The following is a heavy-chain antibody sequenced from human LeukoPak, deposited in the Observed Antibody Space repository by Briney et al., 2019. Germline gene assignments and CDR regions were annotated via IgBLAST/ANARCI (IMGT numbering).Heavy chain of an antibody. D-gene: IGHD3-3*01. J-gene: IGHJ5*02. CDR3: ARLFFVIDT. CDR2: VHYSGST. Sequence: SETLSLSCTVSGASISNSAYYWLWIRQPPGEGLECIGTVHYSGSTFYNPSLKSRVNISVDTSKNQFPLQLSSVTAADTAVYYCARLFFVIDTWSQGTLVTVSS. CDR1: GASISNSAYY. V-gene: IGHV4-39*01.